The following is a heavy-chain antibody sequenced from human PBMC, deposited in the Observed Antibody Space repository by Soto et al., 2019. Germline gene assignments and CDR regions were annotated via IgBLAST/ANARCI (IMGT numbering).Heavy chain of an antibody. CDR2: INAGNGET. CDR3: ARDYYDYIWGSYRPRSPFDY. V-gene: IGHV1-3*01. J-gene: IGHJ4*02. Sequence: ASVKVSCKASGYTFTSYAIHWVRQAPGHRLEWLGWINAGNGETRYPQEFQDRVTITMDTSASTTYMELRSLRSDDTAVYYCARDYYDYIWGSYRPRSPFDYWGQGTLVTVSS. D-gene: IGHD3-16*02. CDR1: GYTFTSYA.